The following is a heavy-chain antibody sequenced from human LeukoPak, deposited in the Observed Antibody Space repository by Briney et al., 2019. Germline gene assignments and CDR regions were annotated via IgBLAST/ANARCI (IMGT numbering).Heavy chain of an antibody. CDR1: GGSISSYY. CDR2: IYYSEST. V-gene: IGHV4-59*01. D-gene: IGHD5-12*01. J-gene: IGHJ6*03. CDR3: ARGHSGYDYYYYYMDV. Sequence: SETLSLTCTVSGGSISSYYWSWIRQPPGKGLEWIGYIYYSESTNYNPSLKSRVTISVDTSKNQFSLKLSSVTAADTAVYYCARGHSGYDYYYYYMDVWGKGTTVTVSS.